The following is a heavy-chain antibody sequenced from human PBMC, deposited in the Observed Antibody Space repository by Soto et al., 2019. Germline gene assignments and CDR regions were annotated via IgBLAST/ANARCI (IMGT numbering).Heavy chain of an antibody. CDR3: ARNWYFDL. CDR2: ISSDGTST. J-gene: IGHJ2*01. Sequence: EVQLVESGGGLVQPGGSLRLSCAASGFTFSSYWMHWVRQAPGKGLVWVLRISSDGTSTNNADSVKGRYTISRDNAKNTLYLQMSSLRAEDTAVYYCARNWYFDLWGRGTLVTVSS. CDR1: GFTFSSYW. V-gene: IGHV3-74*01.